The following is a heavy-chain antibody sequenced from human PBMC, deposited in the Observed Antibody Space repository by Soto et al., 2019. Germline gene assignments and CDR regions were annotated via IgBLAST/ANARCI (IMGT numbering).Heavy chain of an antibody. CDR1: GGTFSSYA. CDR3: ARVRNKVATSGPFDP. D-gene: IGHD5-12*01. CDR2: IIPIFGTA. Sequence: SVKVSCKASGGTFSSYAISWVRQAPGQGLEWMGGIIPIFGTASYAQKFQGRVTITADESTSTAYMELSSLRSEDTAVYYCARVRNKVATSGPFDPWGHGTLVTVSS. J-gene: IGHJ5*02. V-gene: IGHV1-69*13.